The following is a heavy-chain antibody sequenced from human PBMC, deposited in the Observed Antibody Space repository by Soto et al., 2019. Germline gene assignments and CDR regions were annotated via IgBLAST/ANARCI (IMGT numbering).Heavy chain of an antibody. J-gene: IGHJ5*02. CDR3: VRDGTKTLRDWFDP. CDR1: GASITGFY. D-gene: IGHD1-1*01. V-gene: IGHV4-4*07. Sequence: SETLSLTCTVSGASITGFYWSWIRKCAGKGLEWIGRIYATGTTDYNPSLKSRVMMSVDTSKKQFSLKLRSVTAADTAVYYCVRDGTKTLRDWFDPWGQGISVTFSS. CDR2: IYATGTT.